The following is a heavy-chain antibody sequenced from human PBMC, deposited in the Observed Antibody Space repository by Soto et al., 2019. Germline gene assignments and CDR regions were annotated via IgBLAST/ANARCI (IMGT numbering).Heavy chain of an antibody. CDR3: AKDKKLNTAMVPLVYYYYGMDV. CDR1: GFTFSSYA. J-gene: IGHJ6*02. CDR2: ISGSGGST. Sequence: EVQLLESGGGLVQPGGSLRLSCAASGFTFSSYAMSWVRQAPGKGLEWVSAISGSGGSTYYADSVKGRFTISRDNSKNTLYLQMNSLRAKDTAVYYCAKDKKLNTAMVPLVYYYYGMDVWGQGTTVTVSS. V-gene: IGHV3-23*01. D-gene: IGHD5-18*01.